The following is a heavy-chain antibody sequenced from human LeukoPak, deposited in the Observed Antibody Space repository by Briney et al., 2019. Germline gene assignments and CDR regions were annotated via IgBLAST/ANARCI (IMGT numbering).Heavy chain of an antibody. V-gene: IGHV1-46*01. CDR3: ARRSERLLTVAGTSYHPYVMDV. CDR2: INPSGGST. CDR1: GYTFSAYY. Sequence: ASVKVSCKASGYTFSAYYMNWVRQAPGQGLEWMGIINPSGGSTSYAQKFQGRVTLTRDTSTSIFYMELSSLRSEDTAVYYCARRSERLLTVAGTSYHPYVMDVWGQGTTVTVSS. J-gene: IGHJ6*02. D-gene: IGHD6-19*01.